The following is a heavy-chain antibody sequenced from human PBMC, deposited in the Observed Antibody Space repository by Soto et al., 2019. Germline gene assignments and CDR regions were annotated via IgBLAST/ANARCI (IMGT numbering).Heavy chain of an antibody. CDR3: ATCRDYCTGLVAFDF. V-gene: IGHV3-15*01. CDR2: IRSKTYGETT. CDR1: GFTFTNAW. Sequence: EVQLVESGGGLVKPGGSLRLSCEVSGFTFTNAWMNWVRQAPGKGLEWIGRIRSKTYGETTDYGASVKGRFTVSRDDSKDTVYLQMNSLKIEDTAVYYCATCRDYCTGLVAFDFWGQGTVVTVSS. D-gene: IGHD2-8*02. J-gene: IGHJ3*01.